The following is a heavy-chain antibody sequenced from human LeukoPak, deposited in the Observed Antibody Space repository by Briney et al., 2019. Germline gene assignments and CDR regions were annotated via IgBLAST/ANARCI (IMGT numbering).Heavy chain of an antibody. CDR3: ARRYLDYYGSSDYMDV. D-gene: IGHD3-10*01. CDR2: ISSSSSYI. J-gene: IGHJ6*03. V-gene: IGHV3-21*04. CDR1: GFTFSSYS. Sequence: GGSLRLSCAASGFTFSSYSMNWVRQAPGKGLEWVSSISSSSSYIYYADSVKGRFTISRDNAKNSLYLQMNSLKASDTAIYYCARRYLDYYGSSDYMDVWGKGTTVTVSS.